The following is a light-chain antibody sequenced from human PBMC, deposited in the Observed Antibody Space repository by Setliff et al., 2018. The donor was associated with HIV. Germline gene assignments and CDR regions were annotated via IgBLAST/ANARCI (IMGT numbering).Light chain of an antibody. J-gene: IGLJ1*01. V-gene: IGLV2-8*01. CDR2: EVS. Sequence: QSVLTQPASLSGSPGQSITISCTETGSDVAGYTYVSWYQQHPGKAPKLIIYEVSQRPSGVPDRFSGSKSGNTASLTVSGLQAEDEADYYCSSYADNILYVFGSGTKVTVL. CDR3: SSYADNILYV. CDR1: GSDVAGYTY.